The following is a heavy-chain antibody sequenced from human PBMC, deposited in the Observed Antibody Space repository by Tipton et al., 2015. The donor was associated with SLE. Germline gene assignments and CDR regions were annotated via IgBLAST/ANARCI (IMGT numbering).Heavy chain of an antibody. CDR3: ARDGGTGIDGSEFDP. J-gene: IGHJ5*02. CDR1: GGSISSYY. V-gene: IGHV4-59*01. CDR2: IYYSGST. D-gene: IGHD3-10*01. Sequence: TLSLTCTVSGGSISSYYWSWIRQPPGKGLEWIGYIYYSGSTNYNPSLKSRVTISVDTSKNQFSLKLSSVTAADTAVYYCARDGGTGIDGSEFDPWGQGTLVTVSS.